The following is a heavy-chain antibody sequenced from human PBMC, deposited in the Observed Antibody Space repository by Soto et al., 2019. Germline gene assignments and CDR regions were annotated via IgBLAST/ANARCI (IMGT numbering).Heavy chain of an antibody. V-gene: IGHV3-23*01. CDR2: ISGSGGST. Sequence: EVQLLESGGGLVQPGGSLRLSCAASGFTFSSYAMSWVRQAPGKGLEWVSAISGSGGSTYYADSVKGRFTISRDNSKNTLYLQMNSLRAEDTAEYYCASFIAVAGTGGMDVWGQGTTVTVSS. CDR3: ASFIAVAGTGGMDV. D-gene: IGHD6-19*01. CDR1: GFTFSSYA. J-gene: IGHJ6*02.